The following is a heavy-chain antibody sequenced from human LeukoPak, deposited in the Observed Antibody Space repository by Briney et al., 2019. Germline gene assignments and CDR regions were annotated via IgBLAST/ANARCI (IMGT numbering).Heavy chain of an antibody. CDR1: GFTFTSYA. V-gene: IGHV3-23*01. Sequence: PGGSLRLSCVASGFTFTSYAVSWVRQAPGKGLEWVSAISRSGDNTYYADSVKGRFTISRDNSKSTLYLQVNRLRAEDTAVYYCAKQGYTTSWLYFDYWGQGTLVTVSS. CDR3: AKQGYTTSWLYFDY. J-gene: IGHJ4*02. CDR2: ISRSGDNT. D-gene: IGHD5-12*01.